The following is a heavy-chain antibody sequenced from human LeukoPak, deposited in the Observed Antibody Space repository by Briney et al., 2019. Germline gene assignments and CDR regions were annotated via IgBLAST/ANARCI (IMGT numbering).Heavy chain of an antibody. J-gene: IGHJ4*02. CDR2: IYYSGSS. Sequence: SETLSLTCTVSGGSISSYYWSWIRQPPGKGLEWIGYIYYSGSSNYNPSLKSRVTISVDTSKNQFSLKLSSVTAADTAVYYCARRRESYYYHFDYWGQGTLVTVSS. D-gene: IGHD3-22*01. CDR1: GGSISSYY. V-gene: IGHV4-59*08. CDR3: ARRRESYYYHFDY.